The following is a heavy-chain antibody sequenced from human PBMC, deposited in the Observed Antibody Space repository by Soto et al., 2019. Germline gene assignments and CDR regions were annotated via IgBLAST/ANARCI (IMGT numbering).Heavy chain of an antibody. D-gene: IGHD3-3*01. CDR3: ARDFWSGYLNSCGWFDP. V-gene: IGHV1-18*04. CDR2: ISAYNGNT. CDR1: GYTFTSYG. J-gene: IGHJ5*02. Sequence: QVQLVQSGAEVKKPGASVKVSCKASGYTFTSYGISWVRQAPGQGLEWMGWISAYNGNTNYAQQLPGRVTMTTDTSPSTADMELRSLRYADTAVYYCARDFWSGYLNSCGWFDPWGQGTLVTVAS.